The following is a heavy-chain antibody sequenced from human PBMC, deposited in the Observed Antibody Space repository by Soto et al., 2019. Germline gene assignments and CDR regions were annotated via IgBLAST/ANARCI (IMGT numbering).Heavy chain of an antibody. CDR1: GVTFSSYA. J-gene: IGHJ6*02. CDR3: AIFLWCITNFGVMYV. CDR2: ISGGGGTT. Sequence: GSFRHWYAASGVTFSSYAMSWVRQAPGKGLEWVSAISGGGGTTYYADSVKGWFTISRDNSKNTLYLQMNSLRAEDTAVYYCAIFLWCITNFGVMYVCGQGSTVPVSS. V-gene: IGHV3-23*01. D-gene: IGHD2-8*02.